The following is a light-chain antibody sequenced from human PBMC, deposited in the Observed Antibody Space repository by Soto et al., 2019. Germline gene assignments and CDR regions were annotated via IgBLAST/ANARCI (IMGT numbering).Light chain of an antibody. Sequence: QSVLTQPPSVSAAPGQKVIISCSGSSSNIGGNSVSWYQQLPGTAPKLLIYDDNKRPSGIPDRFSGSKSGTSATLGITGFQTGDEADYYCGSWDSSLRAYVFGTGTKVTVL. CDR1: SSNIGGNS. J-gene: IGLJ1*01. CDR3: GSWDSSLRAYV. V-gene: IGLV1-51*01. CDR2: DDN.